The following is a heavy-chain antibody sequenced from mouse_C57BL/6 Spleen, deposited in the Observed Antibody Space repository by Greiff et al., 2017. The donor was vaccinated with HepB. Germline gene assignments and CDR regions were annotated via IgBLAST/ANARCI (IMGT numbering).Heavy chain of an antibody. V-gene: IGHV1-39*01. J-gene: IGHJ4*01. D-gene: IGHD1-1*01. CDR1: GYSFTDYN. CDR2: INPNYGTT. Sequence: EVKLVESGPELVKPGASVKISCKASGYSFTDYNMNWVKQSNGKSLEWIGVINPNYGTTSYNQKFKGKATLTVDQSSSTAYMQLNSLTSEDSAVYYCARERSSYVRGYYAMDYWGQGTSVTVSS. CDR3: ARERSSYVRGYYAMDY.